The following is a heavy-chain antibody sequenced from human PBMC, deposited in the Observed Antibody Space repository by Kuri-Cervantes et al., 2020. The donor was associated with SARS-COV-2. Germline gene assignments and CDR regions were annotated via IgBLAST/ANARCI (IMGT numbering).Heavy chain of an antibody. CDR1: GYTFTSYG. J-gene: IGHJ6*03. D-gene: IGHD3-3*01. CDR3: ARDTDGSLEWLPYYYYYMDV. V-gene: IGHV7-4-1*02. CDR2: INTNTGNP. Sequence: ASVKVSCKASGYTFTSYGISWVRQAPGQGLEWMGWINTNTGNPTYAQGFTGRFVFSLDTSVSTAYLQISSLKAEDTAVYYCARDTDGSLEWLPYYYYYMDVWGKGTTVTVSS.